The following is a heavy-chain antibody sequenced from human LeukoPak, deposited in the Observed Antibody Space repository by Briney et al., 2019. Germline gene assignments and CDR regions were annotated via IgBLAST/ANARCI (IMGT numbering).Heavy chain of an antibody. J-gene: IGHJ5*02. CDR1: GGSISSGGYN. CDR2: IYYSGST. Sequence: SETLSLTCTVSGGSISSGGYNWSWIRQHPGKGLEWIGYIYYSGSTYYNPSLKSRVTISVDTSKNQFSLKLSSVTAADTAVYSCAIGYGSGWFDPWDQGTLVTVSS. V-gene: IGHV4-31*03. D-gene: IGHD3-10*01. CDR3: AIGYGSGWFDP.